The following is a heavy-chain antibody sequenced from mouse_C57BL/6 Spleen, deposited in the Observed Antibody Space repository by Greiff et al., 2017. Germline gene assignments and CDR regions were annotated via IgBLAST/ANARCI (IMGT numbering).Heavy chain of an antibody. Sequence: VHLVESGPGLVQPSQSLSITCTVSGFSLTSSGVHWVRQSPGKGLEWLGVIWSGGSTDYNAAFISRLSISKDNSKSQVFFKMNSLQANDTAIYYCARRGGYDGYYVDYAMDYWGQGTSVTVSS. J-gene: IGHJ4*01. CDR3: ARRGGYDGYYVDYAMDY. CDR1: GFSLTSSG. V-gene: IGHV2-2*02. CDR2: IWSGGST. D-gene: IGHD2-3*01.